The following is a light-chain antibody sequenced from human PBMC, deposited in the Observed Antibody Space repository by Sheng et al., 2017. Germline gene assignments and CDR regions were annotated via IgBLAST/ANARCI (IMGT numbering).Light chain of an antibody. J-gene: IGLJ1*01. CDR2: DLN. CDR3: CSYAGTSAPYV. CDR1: SSDTGTYNL. Sequence: QSALTQPASVSGSPGQSITISCTGTSSDTGTYNLVSWYQHHPGKAPKLIIYDLNRRPSGVSNRFSGSKSGNTASLTISGLQAEDEADYYCCSYAGTSAPYVFGNGTKVT. V-gene: IGLV2-23*02.